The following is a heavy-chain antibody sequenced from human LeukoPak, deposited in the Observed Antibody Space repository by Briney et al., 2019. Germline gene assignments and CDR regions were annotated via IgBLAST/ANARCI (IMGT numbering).Heavy chain of an antibody. CDR3: AKGSSGWYYGAWFDP. J-gene: IGHJ5*02. CDR2: ISGSGGST. V-gene: IGHV3-23*01. CDR1: GFTFSSYA. Sequence: GGSLRLSCAASGFTFSSYAMSWVRQAPGKGLEWVSAISGSGGSTYYADSVKGRFTISRDNSKNTLYLQMNSLRAEGTAVYYCAKGSSGWYYGAWFDPWGQGTLVTVSS. D-gene: IGHD6-19*01.